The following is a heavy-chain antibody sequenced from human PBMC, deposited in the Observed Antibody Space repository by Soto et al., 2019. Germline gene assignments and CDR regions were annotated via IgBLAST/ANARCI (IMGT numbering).Heavy chain of an antibody. D-gene: IGHD3-9*01. J-gene: IGHJ4*02. V-gene: IGHV4-4*02. CDR2: IYHSGST. CDR1: GGSISSSNW. Sequence: PSETLSLTCAVSGGSISSSNWWSWVRQPPGKGLEWIGEIYHSGSTNYNPSLKSRVTISVDKSKNQFSLKLSSVTAADTAVYYCARAYYDILTGYYSGGYFDYWGQGTLVTVSS. CDR3: ARAYYDILTGYYSGGYFDY.